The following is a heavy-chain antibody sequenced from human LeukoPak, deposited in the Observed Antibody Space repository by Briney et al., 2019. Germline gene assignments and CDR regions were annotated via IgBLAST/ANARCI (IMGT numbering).Heavy chain of an antibody. CDR3: AREGNTWLDP. CDR2: IKTYNGNT. V-gene: IGHV1-18*01. Sequence: ASVKVSCKASGYSFASYGIIWVRTALGHGLEWMGWIKTYNGNTNYAQKFQGRVTLTTDTSTRTAYMELRSLTSDDTAVYYCAREGNTWLDPWGQGALVTVSS. J-gene: IGHJ5*02. CDR1: GYSFASYG.